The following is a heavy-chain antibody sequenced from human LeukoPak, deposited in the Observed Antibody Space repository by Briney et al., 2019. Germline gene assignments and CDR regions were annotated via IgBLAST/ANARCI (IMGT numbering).Heavy chain of an antibody. D-gene: IGHD7-27*01. J-gene: IGHJ4*02. CDR2: IYSSGST. CDR3: ARRPTGDPKFDY. Sequence: PSETLSLTCAVYGGSFSGYYWSWIRQPPGKGLEWIGYIYSSGSTYYNPSLKSRVTISVDTSKTRFSLKLSTVTAADTAVYYCARRPTGDPKFDYWGQGTLVTVSS. CDR1: GGSFSGYY. V-gene: IGHV4-59*08.